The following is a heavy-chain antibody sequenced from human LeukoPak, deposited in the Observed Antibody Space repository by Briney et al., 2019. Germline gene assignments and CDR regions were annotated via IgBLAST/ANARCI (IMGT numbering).Heavy chain of an antibody. Sequence: GGSLRLSCAASGFTFSSYSMNWVRQAPGKGLEWVSSISSSSSYIYYADSVKGRFTISRDNAKNSLYLQMNSLRAEDTAVYYCARVLCSGYGGPRFDSWGQGTLVTVSS. CDR1: GFTFSSYS. J-gene: IGHJ5*01. V-gene: IGHV3-21*01. CDR3: ARVLCSGYGGPRFDS. CDR2: ISSSSSYI. D-gene: IGHD5-12*01.